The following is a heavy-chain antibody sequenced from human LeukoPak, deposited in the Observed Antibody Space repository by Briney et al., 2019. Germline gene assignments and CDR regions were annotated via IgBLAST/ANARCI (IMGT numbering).Heavy chain of an antibody. CDR1: GFTFSTYA. V-gene: IGHV3-23*01. D-gene: IGHD2-21*02. J-gene: IGHJ4*02. CDR2: IKGGGGDP. Sequence: PGGSLRLSCAASGFTFSTYAMGWVRQATGKGLEWVSSIKGGGGDPFYADSVKGRFTISRDNSKNTLFLQLNSLRAEDSAVYYCARGGHDFNPFYWWGQGTLVTVSS. CDR3: ARGGHDFNPFYW.